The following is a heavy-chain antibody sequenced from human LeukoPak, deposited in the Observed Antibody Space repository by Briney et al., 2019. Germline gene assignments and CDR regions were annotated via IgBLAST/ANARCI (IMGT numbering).Heavy chain of an antibody. Sequence: GESLKISCKGTGYRFSNYWIGWVRQMPGKGLEWMGIIFPGDSDTRYSPSFQGQVTISADKSISTAYLQWSSLKASDTAMYYCSRTDRTGDPLDYWGQGTLVTVSS. V-gene: IGHV5-51*01. J-gene: IGHJ4*02. CDR1: GYRFSNYW. CDR2: IFPGDSDT. D-gene: IGHD7-27*01. CDR3: SRTDRTGDPLDY.